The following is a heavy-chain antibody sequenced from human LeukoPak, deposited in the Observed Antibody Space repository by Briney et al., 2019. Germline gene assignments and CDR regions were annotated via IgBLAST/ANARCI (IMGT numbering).Heavy chain of an antibody. Sequence: PSETLSLTCTVSGGSISSGGYYWSWIRQHPGKGLEWIGYIYYSGSTYYNPSLKSRVTISVDTSKNQFSLKLSSVTAADTAVYYCARTDYYDSSGYSMGFDYWGQGTLVTVSS. V-gene: IGHV4-31*03. CDR3: ARTDYYDSSGYSMGFDY. CDR2: IYYSGST. CDR1: GGSISSGGYY. D-gene: IGHD3-22*01. J-gene: IGHJ4*02.